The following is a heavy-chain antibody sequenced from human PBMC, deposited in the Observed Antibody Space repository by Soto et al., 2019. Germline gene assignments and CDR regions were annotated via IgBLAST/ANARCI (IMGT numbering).Heavy chain of an antibody. CDR2: ISYDGSNK. Sequence: QVQLVESGGGVVQPGRSLRLSCAASGFTFSSYAMHWVRQAPGKGLEWVAVISYDGSNKYYADSVKGRFTISRDNSKNTLDLQMNSLRSEVTAVYYCARGFGIVVVTANTDYWGQGTLVTVS. V-gene: IGHV3-30-3*01. CDR3: ARGFGIVVVTANTDY. J-gene: IGHJ4*02. D-gene: IGHD2-21*02. CDR1: GFTFSSYA.